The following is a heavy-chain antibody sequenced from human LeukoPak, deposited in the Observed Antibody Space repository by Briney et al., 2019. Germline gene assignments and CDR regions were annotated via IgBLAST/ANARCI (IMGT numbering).Heavy chain of an antibody. CDR1: GFTFSSYW. Sequence: PGGSLRLSCAASGFTFSSYWMSWVRQAPGKGLEWVANIKQDGSEKYYVDSVKGRFTISRDNAKNSLYLQMNSLRAEDTALYYCAKGFRPNAFDIWGQGTMVTVSS. CDR3: AKGFRPNAFDI. V-gene: IGHV3-7*03. CDR2: IKQDGSEK. J-gene: IGHJ3*02.